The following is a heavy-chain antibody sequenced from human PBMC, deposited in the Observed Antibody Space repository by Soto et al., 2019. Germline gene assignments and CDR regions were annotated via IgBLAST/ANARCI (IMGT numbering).Heavy chain of an antibody. CDR2: ISAYNGNT. D-gene: IGHD3-22*01. CDR1: GYTFTSYG. V-gene: IGHV1-18*01. Sequence: ASVKVSCKASGYTFTSYGISWVRQAPGQGLEWMGWISAYNGNTNYAQKLQGRVTMTTDTSTSTAYMELRSLRSDDPAVYYSVIWFYGRYYDRSWGYWFDPWGQGTLVTVSS. CDR3: VIWFYGRYYDRSWGYWFDP. J-gene: IGHJ5*02.